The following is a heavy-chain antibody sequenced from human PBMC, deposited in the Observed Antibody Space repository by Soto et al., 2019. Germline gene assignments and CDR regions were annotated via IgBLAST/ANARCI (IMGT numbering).Heavy chain of an antibody. V-gene: IGHV3-30-3*01. CDR1: GFAFSSYA. CDR3: AGGYSSSWSAHYYYSGMDV. CDR2: ISYDGSNK. D-gene: IGHD6-13*01. J-gene: IGHJ6*02. Sequence: PGGSLRLSCAASGFAFSSYAMHWVRQAPGKGLEWVAVISYDGSNKYYADSVKGRFTISRDNSKNTPYLQMNSLRAEDTAVYYCAGGYSSSWSAHYYYSGMDVWGQGTTVTVSS.